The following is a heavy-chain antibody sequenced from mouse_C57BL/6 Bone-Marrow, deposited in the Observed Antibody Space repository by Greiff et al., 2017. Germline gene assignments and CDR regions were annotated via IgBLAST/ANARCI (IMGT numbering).Heavy chain of an antibody. CDR2: IYPGSGNT. D-gene: IGHD1-1*01. CDR3: ARELRSPFDY. J-gene: IGHJ2*01. CDR1: GYTFTDYY. Sequence: QVQLKESGAELVRPGASVKLSCKASGYTFTDYYINWVKQRPGQGLEWIARIYPGSGNTYYNEKFKGKATLTAEKSSSTAYMQLSSLTSEDSAVYFCARELRSPFDYWGQGTTLTVSS. V-gene: IGHV1-76*01.